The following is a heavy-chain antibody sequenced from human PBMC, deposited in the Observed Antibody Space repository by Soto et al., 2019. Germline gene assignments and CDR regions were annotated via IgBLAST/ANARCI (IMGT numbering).Heavy chain of an antibody. Sequence: GGSLILSCAASGFTFRDSFMSWVRQAPGKGLEWVANIKEDGSEKYYADSVRGRFTISRDNAKDSLSLQMNSLRGDDTAVYFCARSRALHRWGQGTLVTVSS. CDR2: IKEDGSEK. CDR1: GFTFRDSF. V-gene: IGHV3-7*01. J-gene: IGHJ4*02. CDR3: ARSRALHR.